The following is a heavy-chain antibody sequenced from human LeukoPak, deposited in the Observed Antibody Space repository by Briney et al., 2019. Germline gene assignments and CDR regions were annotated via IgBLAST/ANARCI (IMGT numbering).Heavy chain of an antibody. CDR1: GFTFSNAW. J-gene: IGHJ4*02. D-gene: IGHD1-1*01. V-gene: IGHV3-15*07. CDR3: TTRTTGTTYYFDY. CDR2: IKSKTDGGTT. Sequence: PGGSLRLSCAASGFTFSNAWMNWVRQAPGKGLGWVGRIKSKTDGGTTDYAAPVKGRFTISRDDSKNTLYLQMNSLKTEDTAVYYCTTRTTGTTYYFDYWGQGTLVTVSS.